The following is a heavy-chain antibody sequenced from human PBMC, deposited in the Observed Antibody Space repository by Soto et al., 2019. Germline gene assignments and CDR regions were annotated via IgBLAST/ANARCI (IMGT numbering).Heavy chain of an antibody. CDR2: ISAYNGNT. J-gene: IGHJ5*02. CDR3: ARFGYSSGWYWFDP. CDR1: GYTFTSYG. V-gene: IGHV1-18*01. D-gene: IGHD6-19*01. Sequence: ASVKLSCKASGYTFTSYGISWVRQAPGQGLEWMGWISAYNGNTNYAQKLQGRVTMTTDTSTSTAYMELRSLRSDDTAVYYCARFGYSSGWYWFDPWGQGSLVTVYS.